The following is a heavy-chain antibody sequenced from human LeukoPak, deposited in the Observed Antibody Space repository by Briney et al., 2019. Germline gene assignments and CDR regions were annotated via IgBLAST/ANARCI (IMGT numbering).Heavy chain of an antibody. D-gene: IGHD6-19*01. CDR2: INHSGST. Sequence: SETLSPTCAVYGGSFSGYYWSWIRQPPGKGLEWIGEINHSGSTNYNPSLKSRVTISVDTSKNQFSLKLSSVTAADTAVYYCARKKSSGWSTPANYFDYWGQGTLVTVSS. J-gene: IGHJ4*02. V-gene: IGHV4-34*01. CDR1: GGSFSGYY. CDR3: ARKKSSGWSTPANYFDY.